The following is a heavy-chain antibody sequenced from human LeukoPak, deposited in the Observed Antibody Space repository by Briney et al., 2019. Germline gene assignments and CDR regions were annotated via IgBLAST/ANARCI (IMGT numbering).Heavy chain of an antibody. Sequence: GASVKVSCKASGGTFSSYAISWVRQAPGQGLEWMGGIIPIFGTANYAQKFQGRVTITADESTSTAYMELSSLRSEDTAVYYCATPRSIAARGRDGYNSVEAYYYYGMDVWDQGTTVTVSS. CDR1: GGTFSSYA. J-gene: IGHJ6*02. CDR2: IIPIFGTA. CDR3: ATPRSIAARGRDGYNSVEAYYYYGMDV. V-gene: IGHV1-69*13. D-gene: IGHD5-24*01.